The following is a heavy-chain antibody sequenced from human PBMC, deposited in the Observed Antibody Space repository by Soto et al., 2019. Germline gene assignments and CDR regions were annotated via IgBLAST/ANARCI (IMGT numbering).Heavy chain of an antibody. J-gene: IGHJ4*02. CDR1: GGSFSGYY. D-gene: IGHD6-6*01. CDR2: INHSGST. Sequence: SETLSLTCAVYGGSFSGYYWGWIRQPPGKGLEWIGEINHSGSTNYNPSLKSRVTISVDTSKNQFSLKLSSVTAADTAVYYCARGQRQLAAFDYWGQGTLVTVSS. CDR3: ARGQRQLAAFDY. V-gene: IGHV4-34*01.